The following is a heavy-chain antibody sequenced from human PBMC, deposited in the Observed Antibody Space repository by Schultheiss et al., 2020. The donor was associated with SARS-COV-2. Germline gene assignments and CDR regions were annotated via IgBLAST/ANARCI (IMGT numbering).Heavy chain of an antibody. CDR3: AREGGSYLADAFDI. CDR2: IYHSGST. V-gene: IGHV4-4*02. CDR1: GGSISSSNW. D-gene: IGHD1-26*01. Sequence: SETLSLTCAVSGGSISSSNWWSWARQPPGKGLEWIGGIYHSGSTNYNPSLKSRVTISVDKSKNQFSLKLSSVTAADTAVYYCAREGGSYLADAFDIWGQGTMVTVSS. J-gene: IGHJ3*02.